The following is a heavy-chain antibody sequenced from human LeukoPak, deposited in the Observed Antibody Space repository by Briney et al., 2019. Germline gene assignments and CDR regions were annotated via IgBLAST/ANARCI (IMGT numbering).Heavy chain of an antibody. V-gene: IGHV4-39*07. CDR3: ARLSSGFDAFDI. Sequence: SETLSLTCTVSGGSISSSSYYWGWIRQPPGKGLEWIGSIYYSGSTYYNPSLKSRVTISVDTSKNQFSLKLSSVTAADTAVYYCARLSSGFDAFDIWGQGTMVTVSS. CDR1: GGSISSSSYY. D-gene: IGHD6-19*01. CDR2: IYYSGST. J-gene: IGHJ3*02.